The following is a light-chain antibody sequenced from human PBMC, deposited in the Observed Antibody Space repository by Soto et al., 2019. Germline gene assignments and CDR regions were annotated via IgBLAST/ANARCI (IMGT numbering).Light chain of an antibody. Sequence: DIQMTQSPSTLSASVGDRVTITCRASQSISTWLAWYQQKSGRAPRLLISDASGLQTGVPSRFSGSGSGTEFTLTISSLQPDDFATYYCQQYPGHSGTFGQGTKVDI. CDR1: QSISTW. CDR2: DAS. J-gene: IGKJ1*01. V-gene: IGKV1-5*01. CDR3: QQYPGHSGT.